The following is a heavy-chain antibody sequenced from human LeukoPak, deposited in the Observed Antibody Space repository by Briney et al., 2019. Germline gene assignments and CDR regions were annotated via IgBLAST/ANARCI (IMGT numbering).Heavy chain of an antibody. J-gene: IGHJ4*02. Sequence: GRSLRLSCAASGFTFSSYAMHWVRQAPGKGLEWVAVISYDGSNKYYADSVKGRFTISRDNSKNTLYLQMNSLRVEDTAVYYCAREWFGEFVDYWGQGTLVTVSS. CDR1: GFTFSSYA. D-gene: IGHD3-10*01. CDR3: AREWFGEFVDY. V-gene: IGHV3-30-3*01. CDR2: ISYDGSNK.